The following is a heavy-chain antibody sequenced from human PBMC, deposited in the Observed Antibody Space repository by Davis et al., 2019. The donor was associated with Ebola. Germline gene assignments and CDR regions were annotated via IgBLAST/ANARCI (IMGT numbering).Heavy chain of an antibody. CDR1: GYTFSSYY. V-gene: IGHV1-69*04. D-gene: IGHD4/OR15-4a*01. J-gene: IGHJ6*02. CDR3: ARDYGDYYYGMDV. Sequence: SVKVSCKASGYTFSSYYMHWVRQAPGQGLEWMGRIIPILGIANYAQKFQGRVTITADKSTSTAYMELSSLRSEDTAVYYCARDYGDYYYGMDVWGQGTTVTVSS. CDR2: IIPILGIA.